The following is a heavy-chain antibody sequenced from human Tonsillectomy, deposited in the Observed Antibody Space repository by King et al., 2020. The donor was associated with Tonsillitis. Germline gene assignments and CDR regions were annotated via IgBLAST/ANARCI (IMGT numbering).Heavy chain of an antibody. D-gene: IGHD3-16*01. CDR2: IRYDGSNK. V-gene: IGHV3-30*02. CDR1: GFTFSSYG. Sequence: VQLVESGGGVVQPGGSLRLSCAASGFTFSSYGMHWVRQAPGKGLEWVAFIRYDGSNKYYADSVKGRFTISRDNSKNTLYLQMNSLRAEDTAVYYCAKDGGGERGYTGGDDYGRDVGGQGTTGTVS. CDR3: AKDGGGERGYTGGDDYGRDV. J-gene: IGHJ6*02.